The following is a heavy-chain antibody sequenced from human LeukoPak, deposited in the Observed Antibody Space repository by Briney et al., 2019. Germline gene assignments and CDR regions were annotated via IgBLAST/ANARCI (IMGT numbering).Heavy chain of an antibody. J-gene: IGHJ4*02. CDR2: INSDGSST. V-gene: IGHV3-74*01. CDR3: ARDHYDSSGYHLDY. D-gene: IGHD3-22*01. Sequence: GGSLRLSCAASGFAFSSYWMHWVRQAPGKGLVWVSRINSDGSSTSYADSVKGRFTISRDNAKNTLYLQMNSLRAEDTAVYYCARDHYDSSGYHLDYWGQGTLVTVSS. CDR1: GFAFSSYW.